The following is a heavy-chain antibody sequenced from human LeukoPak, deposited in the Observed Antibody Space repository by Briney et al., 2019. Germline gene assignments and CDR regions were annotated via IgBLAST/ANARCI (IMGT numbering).Heavy chain of an antibody. CDR2: INPNSGGT. Sequence: ASVKVSCKASGYTFTGYYMHWVRQAPGQGLEWMGWINPNSGGTNYAQKFQGRVTMTRDTSISTAYMELSRLRSDDTAVYYCARVPSYYYDSSGYYLFDYWGQGTLVTVSS. CDR1: GYTFTGYY. J-gene: IGHJ4*02. CDR3: ARVPSYYYDSSGYYLFDY. D-gene: IGHD3-22*01. V-gene: IGHV1-2*02.